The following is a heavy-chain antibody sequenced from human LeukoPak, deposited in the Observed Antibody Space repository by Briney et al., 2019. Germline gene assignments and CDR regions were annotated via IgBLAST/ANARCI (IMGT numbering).Heavy chain of an antibody. CDR2: MNPNSGST. CDR1: GYTFTSYD. Sequence: ASVKVSCKASGYTFTSYDINWVRQATGQGLEWMGWMNPNSGSTGYAQKFQGRVTMTRNTSISTAYMELSSLRSEDTAVYYCARASIAVAAKYNWFDPWGQGTLVTVSS. J-gene: IGHJ5*02. CDR3: ARASIAVAAKYNWFDP. D-gene: IGHD6-19*01. V-gene: IGHV1-8*01.